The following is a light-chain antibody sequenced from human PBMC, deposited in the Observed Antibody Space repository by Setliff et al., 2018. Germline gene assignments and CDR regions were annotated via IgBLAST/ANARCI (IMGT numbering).Light chain of an antibody. V-gene: IGLV3-21*04. Sequence: SYELTQPPSVSVAPGKTAMITCEGNNIGSKGVHWYQQKPGQAPVLVIYYDRDRPSGTPERFSGSNSGNTATLTISRVEVGDEADYYCQVSDTNSDLFVLFGGGTKVTVL. CDR2: YDR. CDR1: NIGSKG. J-gene: IGLJ2*01. CDR3: QVSDTNSDLFVL.